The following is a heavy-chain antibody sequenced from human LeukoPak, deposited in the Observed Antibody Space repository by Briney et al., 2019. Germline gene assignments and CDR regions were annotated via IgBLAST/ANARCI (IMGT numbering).Heavy chain of an antibody. CDR3: ARDFCSSTSCYTDYYYYYYGMDV. J-gene: IGHJ6*02. CDR1: GFTFSSYG. CDR2: IWYDGSNK. D-gene: IGHD2-2*02. V-gene: IGHV3-33*01. Sequence: PGGSLRLSCAACGFTFSSYGMHWVRQAPGKGLEWVAFIWYDGSNKYYADSVKGRFTISRDNSKNTLYLQMNSLRAEDTAVYYCARDFCSSTSCYTDYYYYYYGMDVWGQGTTVTVSS.